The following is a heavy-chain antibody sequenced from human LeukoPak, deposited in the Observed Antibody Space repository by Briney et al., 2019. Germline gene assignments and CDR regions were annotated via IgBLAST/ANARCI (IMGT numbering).Heavy chain of an antibody. CDR3: ARDQGRLYYFDY. D-gene: IGHD3-10*01. J-gene: IGHJ4*02. Sequence: PGGSLRLSCAASGFTFSSYSMNWVRQAPGRGLEWVSYISSGSSTVFYADSVKGRFTISRDNAKNSLYLQMNSLRDEDTAAYYCARDQGRLYYFDYWGQGTLVTVSS. CDR1: GFTFSSYS. CDR2: ISSGSSTV. V-gene: IGHV3-48*02.